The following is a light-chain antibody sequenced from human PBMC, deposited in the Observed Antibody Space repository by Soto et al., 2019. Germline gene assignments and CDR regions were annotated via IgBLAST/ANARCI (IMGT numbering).Light chain of an antibody. V-gene: IGLV2-14*01. CDR1: SSDVGGYNY. J-gene: IGLJ1*01. CDR3: SSYTSTSTRV. CDR2: EVS. Sequence: QSVLTQPAFVSGSPGQSITISCTGTSSDVGGYNYVSWYQHPPGKAPKLMISEVSNRPSGVPNRFSGSKSGNTASLTISGLQAEDEADYYCSSYTSTSTRVFGTGTKVTVL.